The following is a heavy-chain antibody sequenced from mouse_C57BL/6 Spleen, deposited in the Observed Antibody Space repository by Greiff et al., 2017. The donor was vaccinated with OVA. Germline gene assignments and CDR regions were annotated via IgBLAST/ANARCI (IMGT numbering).Heavy chain of an antibody. J-gene: IGHJ1*03. D-gene: IGHD1-1*01. V-gene: IGHV3-1*01. CDR3: ARNYYGSSYWYFDV. Sequence: EVQLQQSGPGMVKPSQSLSLTCTVTGYSITSGYDWHWIRHFPGNKLEWMGYISYSGSTNYNPSLKSRNSITHDTSKNHFFLKLNSVTTEDTATYYCARNYYGSSYWYFDVWGTGTTVTVSS. CDR1: GYSITSGYD. CDR2: ISYSGST.